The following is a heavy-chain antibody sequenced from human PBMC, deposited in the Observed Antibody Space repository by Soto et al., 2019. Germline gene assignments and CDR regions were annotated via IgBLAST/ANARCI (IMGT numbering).Heavy chain of an antibody. D-gene: IGHD2-8*01. CDR2: ISGSGGST. Sequence: GGSLRLSCAASGFTFSSYAMGWVRQAPGKGLEWVSAISGSGGSTYYADSVKGRFTISRDNSKNTLYLQMNSLRAEDTAVYYCAKAQSKLMVYVYFDYWGQGTLVTVSS. CDR3: AKAQSKLMVYVYFDY. CDR1: GFTFSSYA. J-gene: IGHJ4*02. V-gene: IGHV3-23*01.